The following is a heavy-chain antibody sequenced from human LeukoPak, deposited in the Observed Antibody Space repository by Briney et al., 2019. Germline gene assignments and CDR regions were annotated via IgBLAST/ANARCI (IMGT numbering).Heavy chain of an antibody. CDR3: ARDTNDYGNWFDP. V-gene: IGHV4-39*07. Sequence: SETLSLTCTVSGGSISRSRDYWGWIRRPPGKGLEWIGSIYYSGSTYYNPSLKSRVTISVDTSKNQFSLKLSSVTAADTAVYYCARDTNDYGNWFDPWGQGTLVTVSS. CDR2: IYYSGST. J-gene: IGHJ5*02. D-gene: IGHD4-17*01. CDR1: GGSISRSRDY.